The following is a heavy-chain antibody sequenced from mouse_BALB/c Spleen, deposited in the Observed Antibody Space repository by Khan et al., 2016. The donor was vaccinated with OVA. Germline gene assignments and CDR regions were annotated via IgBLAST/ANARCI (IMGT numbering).Heavy chain of an antibody. Sequence: VQLKESGPGLVKPSQSLSLTCTVTGYSITTDYAWNWIRQFPGSKLEWMGHISYSGNINYNPSLKSRISITRDTSKNQFFLQLKSVTTEDTARYYCARIDGGDFDYWGQGTTLTVSS. J-gene: IGHJ2*01. CDR2: ISYSGNI. CDR3: ARIDGGDFDY. V-gene: IGHV3-2*02. D-gene: IGHD2-3*01. CDR1: GYSITTDYA.